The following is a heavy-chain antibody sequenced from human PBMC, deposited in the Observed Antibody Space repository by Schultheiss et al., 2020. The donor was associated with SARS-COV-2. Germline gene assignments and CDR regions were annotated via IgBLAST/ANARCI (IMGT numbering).Heavy chain of an antibody. CDR1: GFTFSSYG. Sequence: GGSLRLSCAASGFTFSSYGMHWVRQAPGKGLESVAVIWYDGSNKYYADSVKGRFTISRDNSKNTLYLQMNSLRAEDTAVYYCANLRGGVVVPAAIRGWFDPWGQGTLVTVSS. CDR2: IWYDGSNK. J-gene: IGHJ5*02. D-gene: IGHD2-2*01. V-gene: IGHV3-33*06. CDR3: ANLRGGVVVPAAIRGWFDP.